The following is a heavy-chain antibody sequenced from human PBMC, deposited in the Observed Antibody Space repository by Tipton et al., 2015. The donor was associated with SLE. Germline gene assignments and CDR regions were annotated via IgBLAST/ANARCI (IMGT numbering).Heavy chain of an antibody. J-gene: IGHJ3*02. CDR2: ISAYNGNT. Sequence: QSGAEVKKPGESLKISCKGSGYSFTSYWIGWVRQAPGQGLEWMGWISAYNGNTNYAQKLQGRVTMTTDTSTSTAYMELRSLRSDDTAVYYCASGRIYSEGAFDIWGQGTMVTVSS. CDR1: GYSFTSYW. V-gene: IGHV1-18*04. CDR3: ASGRIYSEGAFDI. D-gene: IGHD1-26*01.